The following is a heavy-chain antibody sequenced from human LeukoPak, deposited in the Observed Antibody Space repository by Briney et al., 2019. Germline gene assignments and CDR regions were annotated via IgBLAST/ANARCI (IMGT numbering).Heavy chain of an antibody. CDR1: GFTFSSYE. D-gene: IGHD3-10*01. CDR2: ISSSGSTI. CDR3: ARDWILWFGSLREDAFDV. V-gene: IGHV3-48*03. Sequence: GGSLRLSCAASGFTFSSYEMNWVRQAPGKGLEWVSYISSSGSTIYYADSVKGRFTISRDNAKNSLYLQMNSLRVEDTATYYCARDWILWFGSLREDAFDVWGQGTMVAVSS. J-gene: IGHJ3*01.